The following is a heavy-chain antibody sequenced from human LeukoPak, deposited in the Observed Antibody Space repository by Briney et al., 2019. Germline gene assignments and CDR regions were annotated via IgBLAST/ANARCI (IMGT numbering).Heavy chain of an antibody. CDR2: ISYDGSNE. V-gene: IGHV3-30-3*01. J-gene: IGHJ4*02. CDR1: GFTFSYYA. CDR3: AKVGAVAGLHFDY. Sequence: GGSLRLSCAASGFTFSYYAMHWVRQAPGKGLEWVAVISYDGSNEYYADSVKGRFTISRDNSKNTLYLQMNSLRAEDTAVYYCAKVGAVAGLHFDYWGQGTLVTVSS. D-gene: IGHD6-19*01.